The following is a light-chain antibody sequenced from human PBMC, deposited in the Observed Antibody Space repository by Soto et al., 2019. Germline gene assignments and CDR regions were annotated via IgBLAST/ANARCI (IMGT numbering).Light chain of an antibody. CDR1: SSDVGGYIL. J-gene: IGLJ2*01. CDR3: CSYVGSDTYVI. Sequence: QSALTQPDSVSGSPGQSITISCTGTSSDVGGYILVSWYQLHPDKAPKLMIYEGRKRPSGVSNRFSGSKSGNTASLTISGRQPEDEAHYYCCSYVGSDTYVIFGGGTKLTVL. V-gene: IGLV2-23*01. CDR2: EGR.